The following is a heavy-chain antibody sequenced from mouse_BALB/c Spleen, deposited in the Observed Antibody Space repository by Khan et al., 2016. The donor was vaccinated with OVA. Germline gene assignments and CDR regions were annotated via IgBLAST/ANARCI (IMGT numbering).Heavy chain of an antibody. CDR3: ARSNYYGSGLYAMDC. Sequence: DLVKPGASVKLSCKASGYTFTSYWINWIKQRPGQGLEWIGHISPGSGSPYYNKMFTVKSTLPVDTSSTTAYIQLSSLSSEDSAVYFWARSNYYGSGLYAMDCWGQGTSVTVSS. CDR1: GYTFTSYW. V-gene: IGHV1S41*01. J-gene: IGHJ4*01. D-gene: IGHD1-1*01. CDR2: ISPGSGSP.